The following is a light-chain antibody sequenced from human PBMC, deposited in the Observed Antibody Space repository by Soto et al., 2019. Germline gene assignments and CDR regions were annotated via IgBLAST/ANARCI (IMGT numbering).Light chain of an antibody. CDR2: GNS. J-gene: IGLJ1*01. CDR1: SSNIGAGYD. V-gene: IGLV1-40*01. CDR3: QSYDSSLIGSYV. Sequence: QSVLTQPPSVSGAPGQRVTISCTGSSSNIGAGYDVHWYQQLPGTAPKLLIYGNSNRPSGFPDRFSGSKSGTSASLAITGLQAEDEADYYCQSYDSSLIGSYVFGTGTKLTVL.